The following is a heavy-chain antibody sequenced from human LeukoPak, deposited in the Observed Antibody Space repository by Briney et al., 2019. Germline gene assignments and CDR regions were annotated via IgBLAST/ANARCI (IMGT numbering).Heavy chain of an antibody. CDR1: DGSIKSYY. D-gene: IGHD3-22*01. Sequence: KPSETLSLTCTVSDGSIKSYYWSWIRQPAGKGLEWVGRMYTGGSTYYNPSLKSRVTMSLDTSKNQFSLKLSSVTAADTAVYYCVGAKQWLSFDIWGQGTMVTVSS. CDR2: MYTGGST. V-gene: IGHV4-4*07. CDR3: VGAKQWLSFDI. J-gene: IGHJ3*02.